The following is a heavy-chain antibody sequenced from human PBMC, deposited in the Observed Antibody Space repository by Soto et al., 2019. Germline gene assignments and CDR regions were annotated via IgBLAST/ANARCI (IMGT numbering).Heavy chain of an antibody. CDR1: GFTFSSYW. CDR2: TSPDGSEI. D-gene: IGHD2-8*02. CDR3: IRGLAGASDY. J-gene: IGHJ4*02. V-gene: IGHV3-74*01. Sequence: PGGSLRLSCAASGFTFSSYWMHWVRQAPGKGLVWVSRTSPDGSEIAYADSVKGRFTISRDNAKHTLYLQMNSLRAEDAALYYCIRGLAGASDYWGRGTLVTVSS.